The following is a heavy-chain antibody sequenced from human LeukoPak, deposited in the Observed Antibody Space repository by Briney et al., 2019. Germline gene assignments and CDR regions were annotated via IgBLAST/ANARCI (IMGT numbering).Heavy chain of an antibody. V-gene: IGHV5-51*01. J-gene: IGHJ3*02. D-gene: IGHD4-11*01. Sequence: GESLKISCKGSGFSFTSHWIGWVRQMPGKGLEWMAIIYPGDSDTRYSPSFQGQVSISADKSIGTAYLQWSSLKASDTAMYYCARPPSYRGAFDIWGQGTMVTVSS. CDR1: GFSFTSHW. CDR2: IYPGDSDT. CDR3: ARPPSYRGAFDI.